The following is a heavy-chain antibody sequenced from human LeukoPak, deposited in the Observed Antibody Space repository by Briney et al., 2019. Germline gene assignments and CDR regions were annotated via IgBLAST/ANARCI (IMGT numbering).Heavy chain of an antibody. J-gene: IGHJ5*02. CDR3: ARVSSSWYVYNWFDP. CDR1: GFTFSSYA. CDR2: ISGSGSST. Sequence: GGSLRLFCAASGFTFSSYAMSWVRQAPGKGLEWVSVISGSGSSTYYADSVKGRFTISRDNSKNTLYLQMNSLRAEDTAVYYCARVSSSWYVYNWFDPWGQGTLVTVSS. V-gene: IGHV3-23*01. D-gene: IGHD6-13*01.